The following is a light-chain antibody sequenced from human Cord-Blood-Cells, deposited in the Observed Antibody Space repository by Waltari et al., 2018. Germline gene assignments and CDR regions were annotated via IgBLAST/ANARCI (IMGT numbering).Light chain of an antibody. Sequence: QSVLTQPPSASGTPGQRVTISCSGISSNIGSNTVNWYQQLPGTAPKHLIYSNNLRPSGVPDLFSGSKPGTSASLAISGLQSEDDADYYCAAWDDSLNGPVFGGGTKLTVL. J-gene: IGLJ3*02. V-gene: IGLV1-44*01. CDR1: SSNIGSNT. CDR3: AAWDDSLNGPV. CDR2: SNN.